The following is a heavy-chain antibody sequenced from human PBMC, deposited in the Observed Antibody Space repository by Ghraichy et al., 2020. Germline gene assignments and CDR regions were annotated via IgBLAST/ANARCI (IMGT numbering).Heavy chain of an antibody. CDR1: GFFVSSYF. J-gene: IGHJ4*02. V-gene: IGHV3-7*04. D-gene: IGHD3-10*01. CDR2: INQDESEK. CDR3: AKEGDSGTKYLFDY. Sequence: GGSLRLSCAASGFFVSSYFMSWVRQAPGKGLEWVANINQDESEKNYVDFVRGRFTISRDNAKNSLYHQMHSVTAEDTADYYCAKEGDSGTKYLFDYWGQGTLVTVSS.